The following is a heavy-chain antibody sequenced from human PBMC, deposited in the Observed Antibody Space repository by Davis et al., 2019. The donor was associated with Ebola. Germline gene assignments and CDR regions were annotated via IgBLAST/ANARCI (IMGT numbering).Heavy chain of an antibody. D-gene: IGHD3-3*01. CDR3: AKSRFLEWGVDY. CDR1: GLIFNNYW. V-gene: IGHV3-23*01. CDR2: ISGSGGST. Sequence: GGSLRLSCAASGLIFNNYWMSWIRQAPGKGLEWVSAISGSGGSTYYADSVKGRFTISRDNSKNTLYLQMNSLRAEDTAVYYCAKSRFLEWGVDYRGQGTLVTVSS. J-gene: IGHJ4*02.